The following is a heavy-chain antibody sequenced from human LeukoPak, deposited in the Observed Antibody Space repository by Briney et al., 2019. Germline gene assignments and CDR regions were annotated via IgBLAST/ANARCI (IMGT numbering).Heavy chain of an antibody. CDR2: IYSGGST. CDR3: ARALPSGGYGSNYFDY. CDR1: GFTVSSNY. Sequence: PGGSLRLSCAASGFTVSSNYMSWVRQAPGKGLEWVSVIYSGGSTYYADSVKGRFTISRDNSKNTLYLQMNSLRAEDTAVYYCARALPSGGYGSNYFDYWGQGTLVTVSS. D-gene: IGHD2-15*01. V-gene: IGHV3-53*01. J-gene: IGHJ4*02.